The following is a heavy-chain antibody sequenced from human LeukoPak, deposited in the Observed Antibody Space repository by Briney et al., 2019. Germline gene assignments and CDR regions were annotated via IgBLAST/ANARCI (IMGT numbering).Heavy chain of an antibody. Sequence: APVKLSCTASGYTLTTSYMHSVRQAPSPRLEWMGIINTSSSSTTYAQKFQARVTMTSDTSTSTVYMELSSLRSEDTAVYYCARYCSSTSCYGYYYGMDAWGKGTTGTVSS. V-gene: IGHV1-46*01. CDR2: INTSSSST. CDR3: ARYCSSTSCYGYYYGMDA. CDR1: GYTLTTSY. J-gene: IGHJ6*01. D-gene: IGHD2-2*01.